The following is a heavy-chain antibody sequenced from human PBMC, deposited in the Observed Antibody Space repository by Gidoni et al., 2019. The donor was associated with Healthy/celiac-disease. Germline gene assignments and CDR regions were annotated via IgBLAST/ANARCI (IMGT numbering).Heavy chain of an antibody. D-gene: IGHD3-10*01. CDR1: GYTFTSYY. J-gene: IGHJ6*02. V-gene: IGHV1-46*01. CDR2: INPSCGNT. CDR3: ARDRSPQGMDV. Sequence: QVQLVQSGAEVKKPGASGKVSCKASGYTFTSYYMHWVRQAPGQGLEWMVIINPSCGNTSYAQKFQGRVTMTRDTSTSTVYMELSSLRSEDTAVYYCARDRSPQGMDVWGQGTTVTVSS.